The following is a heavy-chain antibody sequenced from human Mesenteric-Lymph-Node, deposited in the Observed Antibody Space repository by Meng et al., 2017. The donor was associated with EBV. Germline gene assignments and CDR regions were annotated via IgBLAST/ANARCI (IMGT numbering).Heavy chain of an antibody. CDR3: EHDVTGKEGFDF. V-gene: IGHV2-5*02. CDR2: IYWDDTK. J-gene: IGHJ4*02. D-gene: IGHD1-1*01. CDR1: GFSISTGIVG. Sequence: VALRDSGPTLMRPTQTLTLTCTFVGFSISTGIVGVAWIRQPEGKALEWLALIYWDDTKHYSPSLRSRLNITKDTSENQVVLTLTNVDPVDTATYYCEHDVTGKEGFDFWGRGTLVTVSS.